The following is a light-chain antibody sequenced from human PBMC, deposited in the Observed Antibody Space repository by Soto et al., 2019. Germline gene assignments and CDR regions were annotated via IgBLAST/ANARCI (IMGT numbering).Light chain of an antibody. V-gene: IGLV2-14*01. CDR1: RSDVGGYTY. Sequence: QSALTQPASVSGSPGQSITISCTGTRSDVGGYTYVSWYQQHQGKAPKLMIYQVSNRPSGVSNRFSGSKSGNTASLTISGLHTEDEADYYCSSYTNSNTRVFGGGAQLTVL. CDR2: QVS. J-gene: IGLJ3*02. CDR3: SSYTNSNTRV.